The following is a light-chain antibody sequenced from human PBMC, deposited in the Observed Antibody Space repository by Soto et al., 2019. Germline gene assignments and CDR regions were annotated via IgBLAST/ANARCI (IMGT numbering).Light chain of an antibody. J-gene: IGKJ3*01. CDR1: QGISNS. CDR2: AAS. Sequence: DIQLTQSPSSLSASVGDTVTITCRASQGISNSLAWFQQKPGRVPQFLIYAASTLQPGVPPRFSGSGSGTDFTLTISSLQPEDVATYYCQKNNTAPLTFGPGTRVDIK. CDR3: QKNNTAPLT. V-gene: IGKV1-27*01.